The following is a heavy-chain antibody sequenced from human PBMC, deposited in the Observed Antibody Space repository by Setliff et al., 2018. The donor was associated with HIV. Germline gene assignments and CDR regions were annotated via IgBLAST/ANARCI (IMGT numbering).Heavy chain of an antibody. J-gene: IGHJ5*02. CDR1: DDPISSYY. D-gene: IGHD3-10*01. Sequence: SETLSLTCYVTDDPISSYYWSWVRQPAGKGLEWIGRLYVSGDTNYNPSLKSRVTMSLDTSKKHFSLNLNSVTAADTAVYFCARDRSNYGSGSSAYNWFDPWGLGTLVTVSS. CDR2: LYVSGDT. CDR3: ARDRSNYGSGSSAYNWFDP. V-gene: IGHV4-4*07.